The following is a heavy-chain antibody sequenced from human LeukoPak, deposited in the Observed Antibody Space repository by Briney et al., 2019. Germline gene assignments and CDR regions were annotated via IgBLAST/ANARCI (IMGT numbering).Heavy chain of an antibody. CDR3: AREYYYDSSGYFNWFDP. J-gene: IGHJ5*02. Sequence: ASVKVSCKASGYTFTGYYMHWVRQAPGQGLEWMGWINPHSGGTNYAQKFQGRVTMTRDTSISTAYMELSRLRSDDTAVYYCAREYYYDSSGYFNWFDPWGQGTLVTVSS. V-gene: IGHV1-2*02. D-gene: IGHD3-22*01. CDR2: INPHSGGT. CDR1: GYTFTGYY.